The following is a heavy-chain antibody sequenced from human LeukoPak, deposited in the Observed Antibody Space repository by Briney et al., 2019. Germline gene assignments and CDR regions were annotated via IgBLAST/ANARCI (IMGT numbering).Heavy chain of an antibody. Sequence: ASVKVSCKASGGTFSSYAISWVRQAPGQGLEWMGGIIPIFGTANYAQKFQGRVTITADESTSTAYMELSSLRSEDTAVYYCARVRGCSGGSCYSRPAWYFDLWGRGTLVTVSS. CDR1: GGTFSSYA. D-gene: IGHD2-15*01. V-gene: IGHV1-69*13. CDR3: ARVRGCSGGSCYSRPAWYFDL. CDR2: IIPIFGTA. J-gene: IGHJ2*01.